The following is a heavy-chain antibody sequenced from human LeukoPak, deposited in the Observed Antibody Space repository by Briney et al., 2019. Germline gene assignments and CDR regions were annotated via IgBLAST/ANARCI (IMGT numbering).Heavy chain of an antibody. CDR2: IIPIFGTA. V-gene: IGHV1-69*01. CDR3: AREPRPEPELRGLYYYYGMDV. D-gene: IGHD1-7*01. CDR1: GGTFSSYA. J-gene: IGHJ6*02. Sequence: GSSVKVSCKASGGTFSSYAISWVRQAPGQGLEWMGGIIPIFGTANYAQKFQGRVTITADEYTSTAYMELSSLRSEDTAVYYCAREPRPEPELRGLYYYYGMDVWGQGTTVTVSS.